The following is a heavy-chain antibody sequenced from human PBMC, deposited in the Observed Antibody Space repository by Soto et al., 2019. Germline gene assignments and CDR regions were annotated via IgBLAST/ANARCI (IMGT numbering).Heavy chain of an antibody. D-gene: IGHD5-18*01. Sequence: HVQLVQSGAEVKKPGASVKVSCKASGYTFTSYGISWVRQAPGQGLEWMGWISTYNGNTNYAQKLQGRVTMTTDTSTSTAYMEVRSLRSDDTAVYYCAREPHRRYSYGQGLDYWGQGTLVTVSS. CDR2: ISTYNGNT. V-gene: IGHV1-18*04. CDR1: GYTFTSYG. CDR3: AREPHRRYSYGQGLDY. J-gene: IGHJ4*02.